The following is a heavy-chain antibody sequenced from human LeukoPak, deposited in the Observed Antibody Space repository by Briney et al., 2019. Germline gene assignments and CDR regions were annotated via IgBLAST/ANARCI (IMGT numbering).Heavy chain of an antibody. CDR2: ISSSSSYI. Sequence: GGSLRLSCAASGFTFSSYSMNWVRQAPGKGLEWVSSISSSSSYIYYADSVKGRFTISRDDAKNSLYLQMNSLRAEDTAVYYCARGNYYGSDEFDYWGQGTLVTVSS. D-gene: IGHD3-10*01. CDR3: ARGNYYGSDEFDY. J-gene: IGHJ4*02. V-gene: IGHV3-21*01. CDR1: GFTFSSYS.